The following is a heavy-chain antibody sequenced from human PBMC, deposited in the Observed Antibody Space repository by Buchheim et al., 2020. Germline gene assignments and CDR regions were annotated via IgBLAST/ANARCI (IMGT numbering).Heavy chain of an antibody. CDR2: IYPDDSDT. CDR3: ARHFKSGYYYDSSDFDY. CDR1: GYSFPSYW. Sequence: EVHLVQSGAEVKKPGESLRISCKGSGYSFPSYWIGWVRQMPGKGLEWMGIIYPDDSDTRYSPSFQGQVTISADKSTTTTYLQWSSLKASDTAMYYCARHFKSGYYYDSSDFDYWGQGTL. V-gene: IGHV5-51*01. D-gene: IGHD3-22*01. J-gene: IGHJ4*02.